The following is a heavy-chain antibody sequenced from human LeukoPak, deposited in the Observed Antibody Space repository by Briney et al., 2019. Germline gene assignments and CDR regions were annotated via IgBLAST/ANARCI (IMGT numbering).Heavy chain of an antibody. Sequence: ASVKVSCKASGYTFTSYGTSWVRQAPGQGLEWMGWISAYNGNTNYAQKLQGRVTMTTDTSTSTAYMELRSLRSDDTAVYYCAREQWLVHPLDYWGQGTLVTVSS. CDR3: AREQWLVHPLDY. J-gene: IGHJ4*02. D-gene: IGHD6-19*01. V-gene: IGHV1-18*01. CDR2: ISAYNGNT. CDR1: GYTFTSYG.